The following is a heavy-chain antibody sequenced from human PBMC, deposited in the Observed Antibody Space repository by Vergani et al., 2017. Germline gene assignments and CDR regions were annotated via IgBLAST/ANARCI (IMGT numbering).Heavy chain of an antibody. CDR1: GFSFGDYA. Sequence: EVQLVESGGGLVPPGRSLRLSCAASGFSFGDYAMTWVRQAPGKGLEWAAFIRNKAYGGTTEYAASVKGRVTISRDDSKRLAYLQLSGLKTEDTAVYFCSRGRGYSFGYSDYWGQGTLVTVSS. CDR2: IRNKAYGGTT. CDR3: SRGRGYSFGYSDY. D-gene: IGHD5-18*01. V-gene: IGHV3-49*04. J-gene: IGHJ4*02.